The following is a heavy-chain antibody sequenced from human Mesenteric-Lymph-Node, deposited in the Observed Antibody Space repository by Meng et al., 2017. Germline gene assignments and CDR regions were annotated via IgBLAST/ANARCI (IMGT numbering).Heavy chain of an antibody. CDR3: VRDGNIGGNYEN. V-gene: IGHV3-48*03. CDR1: GFTFSNSP. D-gene: IGHD4-23*01. Sequence: GESLKISCAASGFTFSNSPMDWVRQAPGKGLEWVAYISRSGSLIYYADSVRGRFTISRDNAENSLFLQMDSLTLEDTAIYYCVRDGNIGGNYENWGQGTLVTVSS. CDR2: ISRSGSLI. J-gene: IGHJ4*02.